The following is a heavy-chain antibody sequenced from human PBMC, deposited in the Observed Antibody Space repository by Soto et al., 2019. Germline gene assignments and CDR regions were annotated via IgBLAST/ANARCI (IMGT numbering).Heavy chain of an antibody. D-gene: IGHD6-13*01. CDR2: INPNSGGT. V-gene: IGHV1-2*04. CDR1: GYTFTGYY. CDR3: ARGPKPFPGIAAAATTGSWFDP. Sequence: ASVKVSCKASGYTFTGYYMHWVRQAPGQGLEWMGWINPNSGGTNYAQKFQGWVTMTRDTSISTAYMELSRLRSDDTAVYYCARGPKPFPGIAAAATTGSWFDPWGQGTLVTSPQ. J-gene: IGHJ5*02.